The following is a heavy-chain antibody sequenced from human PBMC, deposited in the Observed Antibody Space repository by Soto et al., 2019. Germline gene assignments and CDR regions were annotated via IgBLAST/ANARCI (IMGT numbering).Heavy chain of an antibody. Sequence: LCLICTFSGGSISRYYWSWIRQPPGKGLEWIGYIYYSGSTNYNPSLKSRVTISVDTSKNQFSLKLSSVTAAETAVYYCARSSLEWSTLPWFDHWGQGTVVPLS. V-gene: IGHV4-59*01. CDR2: IYYSGST. J-gene: IGHJ5*02. D-gene: IGHD3-3*01. CDR1: GGSISRYY. CDR3: ARSSLEWSTLPWFDH.